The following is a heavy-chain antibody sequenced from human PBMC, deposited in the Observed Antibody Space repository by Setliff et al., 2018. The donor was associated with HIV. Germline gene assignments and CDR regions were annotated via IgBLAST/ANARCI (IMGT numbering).Heavy chain of an antibody. Sequence: ASVKVSCKASGYTFTGYYMHWVRQAPGQGLEWMGRINPNSGGTNYAQKFQGRVTMTRDTSISTAYMELSRLRSDDTAVYYCARDRVVVVPAAHQRHYYYYRDVWGKGPTVTVSS. CDR1: GYTFTGYY. CDR2: INPNSGGT. V-gene: IGHV1-2*06. CDR3: ARDRVVVVPAAHQRHYYYYRDV. D-gene: IGHD2-2*01. J-gene: IGHJ6*03.